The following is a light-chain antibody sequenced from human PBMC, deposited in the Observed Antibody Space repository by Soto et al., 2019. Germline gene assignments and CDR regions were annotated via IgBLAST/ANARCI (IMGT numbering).Light chain of an antibody. CDR1: SSDIGGSKY. V-gene: IGLV2-14*01. J-gene: IGLJ1*01. CDR3: CSYAGSSTPYV. Sequence: QSVLTQPASLSGSPGQSITISCAGTSSDIGGSKYVSWYQQHPGKVPKLIISEVRNRPSGVSDRFSGSKSGNSASLTISGLQAEDEADYYCCSYAGSSTPYVFGTGTKVTVL. CDR2: EVR.